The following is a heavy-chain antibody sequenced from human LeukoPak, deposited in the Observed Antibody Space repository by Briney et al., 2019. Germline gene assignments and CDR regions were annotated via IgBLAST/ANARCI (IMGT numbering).Heavy chain of an antibody. CDR2: IKSKTDGGTT. D-gene: IGHD6-19*01. CDR3: TTYSRGFFWS. V-gene: IGHV3-15*01. Sequence: PGGSLRLSCAASGFTFNNAWISWVRQAPGKGLEWVGRIKSKTDGGTTDYAAPVNGRFTISRDDSKNTLYLQMNSLKTEDTALYYCTTYSRGFFWSWGQGTLVTVSS. J-gene: IGHJ4*02. CDR1: GFTFNNAW.